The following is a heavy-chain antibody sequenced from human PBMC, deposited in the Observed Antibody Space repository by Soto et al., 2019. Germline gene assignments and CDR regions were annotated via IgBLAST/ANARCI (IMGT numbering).Heavy chain of an antibody. CDR3: ARESRSIFYDSSGEYYFDY. CDR2: IYYSGST. J-gene: IGHJ4*02. Sequence: SETLTLNCNTGGVSIMSYYWSWIRQPPGQGLEWIGYIYYSGSTNYNPSLKSRVTISVDTSKNHFSLKLSSVTAADTAVYYCARESRSIFYDSSGEYYFDYWGQGTLVTVS. V-gene: IGHV4-59*01. D-gene: IGHD3-22*01. CDR1: GVSIMSYY.